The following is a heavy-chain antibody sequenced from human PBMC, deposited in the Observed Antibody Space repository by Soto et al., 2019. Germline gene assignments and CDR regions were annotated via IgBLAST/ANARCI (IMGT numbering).Heavy chain of an antibody. CDR3: ARDRPRAYCSGGSCYSGYFGY. J-gene: IGHJ4*02. D-gene: IGHD2-15*01. CDR1: GYTFTSYG. CDR2: ISAYNGNT. V-gene: IGHV1-18*01. Sequence: ASVKVSCKASGYTFTSYGISWVRQAPGQGLEWMGWISAYNGNTNYAQKLQGRVTMTTDTSTSTAYMELRSLRSDDTAVYYCARDRPRAYCSGGSCYSGYFGYWGQGTLVTVSS.